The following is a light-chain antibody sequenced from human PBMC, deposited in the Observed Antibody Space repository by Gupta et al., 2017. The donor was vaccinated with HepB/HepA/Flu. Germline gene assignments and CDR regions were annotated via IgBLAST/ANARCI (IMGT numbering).Light chain of an antibody. CDR3: QQYNSYPWT. J-gene: IGKJ1*01. Sequence: DVQMTQSPATLSASVGDRVTITCRASQSIRSWLAWFQQKPGKAPKLLISNASLLQSGVPSRFSGSGSGTEFTLTISILQPDDSATYYCQQYNSYPWTFGQGTKVELK. CDR1: QSIRSW. CDR2: NAS. V-gene: IGKV1-5*03.